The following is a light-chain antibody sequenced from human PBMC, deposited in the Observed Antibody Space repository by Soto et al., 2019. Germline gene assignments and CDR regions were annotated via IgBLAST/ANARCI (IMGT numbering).Light chain of an antibody. V-gene: IGKV1-39*01. J-gene: IGKJ1*01. CDR1: QDIRRY. CDR3: LQTYSTPWT. Sequence: DIQMTQSPSSLSPSVGDRVTITCRASQDIRRYLSWYQQKTGTAPKFLIYSASGLHSGVPSRFSGSGSGTDFTLTISSLRPEDFATYYCLQTYSTPWTFGQGTKVDIK. CDR2: SAS.